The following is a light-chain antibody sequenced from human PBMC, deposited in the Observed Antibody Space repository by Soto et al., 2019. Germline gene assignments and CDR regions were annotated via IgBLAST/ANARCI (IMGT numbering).Light chain of an antibody. CDR1: SSNIGSNS. J-gene: IGLJ2*01. CDR2: SSN. V-gene: IGLV1-44*01. Sequence: QSVLTQPPSASGTPGQRVTISCSGSSSNIGSNSVNWYQQLPGTAPKLLMYSSNQRPSGVPDRFSGSKSRTSASLAISGLQSEDEADDYCAAWDDSLNGVVFGGGTKLTVL. CDR3: AAWDDSLNGVV.